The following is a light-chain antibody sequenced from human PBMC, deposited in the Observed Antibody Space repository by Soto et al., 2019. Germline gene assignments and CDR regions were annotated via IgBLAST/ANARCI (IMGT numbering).Light chain of an antibody. CDR2: DVS. J-gene: IGLJ2*01. V-gene: IGLV2-14*01. CDR3: ISYTIRSTLVV. Sequence: QSALTQPASVSGSPGQSITISCTGTSSDVGGYNYVSWYQQHPGKAPKLMIYDVSNRPPGVSNRFSGSNSGNTASLTISGLQADDEADYYCISYTIRSTLVVFGGGTKLTVL. CDR1: SSDVGGYNY.